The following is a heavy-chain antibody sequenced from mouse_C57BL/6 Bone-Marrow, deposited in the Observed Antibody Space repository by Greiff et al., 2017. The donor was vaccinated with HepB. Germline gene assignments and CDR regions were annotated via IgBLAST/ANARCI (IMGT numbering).Heavy chain of an antibody. Sequence: EVQLQQSGPELVKPGASVKMSCKASGYTFTDYNMHWVKQSHGKSLEWIGYINPNNGGTSYNQKFKGKATLTVNKSSSTAYMELRSLTSEDSAVYYCVRPPAFITTVVATDYWGQGTTLTVSS. CDR1: GYTFTDYN. CDR2: INPNNGGT. V-gene: IGHV1-22*01. D-gene: IGHD1-1*01. CDR3: VRPPAFITTVVATDY. J-gene: IGHJ2*01.